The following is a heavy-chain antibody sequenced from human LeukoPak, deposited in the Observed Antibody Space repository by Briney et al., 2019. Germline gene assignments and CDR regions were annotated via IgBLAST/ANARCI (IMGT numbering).Heavy chain of an antibody. D-gene: IGHD2-15*01. J-gene: IGHJ4*02. CDR1: GFTFSSYG. CDR2: ISGSGGST. Sequence: GGSLRLSCAASGFTFSSYGMSWVRQAPGKGLEWVSAISGSGGSTYYADSVKGRFTISRDNSKNTLYLQMNSLRAEDTAVYYCARAMVVAATLLDYWGQRTLVTVSS. V-gene: IGHV3-23*01. CDR3: ARAMVVAATLLDY.